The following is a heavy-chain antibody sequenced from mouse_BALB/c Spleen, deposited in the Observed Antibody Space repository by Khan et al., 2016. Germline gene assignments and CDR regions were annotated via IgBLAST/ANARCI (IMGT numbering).Heavy chain of an antibody. CDR2: ISYSGST. Sequence: EVKLEESGPGLVKPSQSLSLTCTVTGYSITSDYAWNWIRQFPGNKLEWMGYISYSGSTSYNPSLKSRISITRDTSKNKFFLQLNSVTTEDTATYYCARDYYGSSYLDYWGQAPLSQSPQ. CDR1: GYSITSDYA. J-gene: IGHJ2*01. CDR3: ARDYYGSSYLDY. V-gene: IGHV3-2*02. D-gene: IGHD1-1*01.